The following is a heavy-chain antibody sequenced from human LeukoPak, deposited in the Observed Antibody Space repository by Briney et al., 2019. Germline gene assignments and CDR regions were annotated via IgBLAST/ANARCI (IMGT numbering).Heavy chain of an antibody. V-gene: IGHV4-34*01. CDR2: INHSGST. J-gene: IGHJ6*03. D-gene: IGHD3-16*01. Sequence: SEILSLTCAVYGGSFSGHYWTWIRQPPGKGLEWIGEINHSGSTNYNPSLKSRVTISVDTSKNQSSLKVSSVTAADTAVYYCARVKDPGGYYYYYYMDIWGKGNTVTVSS. CDR1: GGSFSGHY. CDR3: ARVKDPGGYYYYYYMDI.